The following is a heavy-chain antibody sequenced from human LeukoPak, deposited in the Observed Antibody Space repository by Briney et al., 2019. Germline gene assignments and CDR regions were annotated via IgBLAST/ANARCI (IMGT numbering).Heavy chain of an antibody. CDR1: GYTFTGYY. Sequence: GASVKVSCKASGYTFTGYYMHWVRQAPGQGLEWMGWINPNSGGTNYAQKFQGRVTMTRDTSISTAYMELSRLRSDDTAVYYCARGLGFWSGYYPSDYWGQGTLVTVSS. CDR3: ARGLGFWSGYYPSDY. D-gene: IGHD3-3*01. V-gene: IGHV1-2*02. J-gene: IGHJ4*02. CDR2: INPNSGGT.